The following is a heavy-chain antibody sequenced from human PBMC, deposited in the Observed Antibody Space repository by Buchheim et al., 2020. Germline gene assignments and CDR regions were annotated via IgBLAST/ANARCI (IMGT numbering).Heavy chain of an antibody. CDR2: LYSSGST. D-gene: IGHD6-19*01. J-gene: IGHJ6*02. CDR3: ARGVSVAGAVYHMDV. Sequence: QVQLQESGPGLVKPSQTLSLTCTVSGGSISSGSYYWSWIRQPAGKGLEWIGRLYSSGSTEYNPSLKSRVTISVHTSKNQFSLTLTSVTAADTAVYYCARGVSVAGAVYHMDVWGQGTT. V-gene: IGHV4-61*02. CDR1: GGSISSGSYY.